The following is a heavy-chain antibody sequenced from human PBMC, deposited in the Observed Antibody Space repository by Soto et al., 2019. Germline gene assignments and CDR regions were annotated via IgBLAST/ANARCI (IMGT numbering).Heavy chain of an antibody. CDR3: ARVSGYYLPDY. Sequence: QVQLVQSGAEEKKPGASVKVSCKASGYTFTNYATHWVRQAPGQRLEWMGWINAGNGNTKYSQKFQGRVTITRDTSASTVYMERSSLRSEDTAVYYCARVSGYYLPDYWGQGTLVTVSS. CDR2: INAGNGNT. V-gene: IGHV1-3*05. J-gene: IGHJ4*02. D-gene: IGHD5-12*01. CDR1: GYTFTNYA.